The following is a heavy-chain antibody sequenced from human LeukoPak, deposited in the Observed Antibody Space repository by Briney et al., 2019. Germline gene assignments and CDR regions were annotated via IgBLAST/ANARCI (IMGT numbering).Heavy chain of an antibody. Sequence: GGSLRLSCAASGFTFSSYAMSWVRQAPGRGLECVSTISDTGGRTYYADSVKGRFTISRDNSKNTLYLQMNSLRAEDTAIYYCAKETMYYDILDYWGQGTLVTVSS. D-gene: IGHD3-9*01. CDR2: ISDTGGRT. CDR1: GFTFSSYA. CDR3: AKETMYYDILDY. V-gene: IGHV3-23*01. J-gene: IGHJ4*02.